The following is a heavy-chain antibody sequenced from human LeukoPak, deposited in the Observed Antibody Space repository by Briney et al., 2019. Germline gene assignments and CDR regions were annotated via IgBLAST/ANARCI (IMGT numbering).Heavy chain of an antibody. V-gene: IGHV4-59*01. J-gene: IGHJ5*02. D-gene: IGHD6-13*01. CDR1: GGSISSYY. Sequence: SETLSLTCTVSGGSISSYYWSWIRQPPGKGLEWIGYIYYSGSTTYNPSLKSRVTILVDTSKNQFSLKLNSVTATDTAVYYCARDLRAAGNNNWFDPWGQGTPVTVSS. CDR3: ARDLRAAGNNNWFDP. CDR2: IYYSGST.